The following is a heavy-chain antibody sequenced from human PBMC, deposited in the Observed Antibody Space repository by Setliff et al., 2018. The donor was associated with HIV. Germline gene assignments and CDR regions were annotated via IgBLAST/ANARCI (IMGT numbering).Heavy chain of an antibody. CDR2: ISVSGFNI. CDR1: GFTFSTYS. J-gene: IGHJ4*02. D-gene: IGHD6-13*01. Sequence: PGGSVRLSCAASGFTFSTYSMNWVRLAPGRGLEWISSISVSGFNIYYADSVKGRFFVSRDDAKNSLFLQMNSLRTEDTAVYFCARVRARYSSSWSFDYWGQGTPVTVSS. V-gene: IGHV3-21*01. CDR3: ARVRARYSSSWSFDY.